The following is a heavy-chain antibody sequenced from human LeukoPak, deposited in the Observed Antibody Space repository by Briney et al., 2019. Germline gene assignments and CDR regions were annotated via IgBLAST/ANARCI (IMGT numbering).Heavy chain of an antibody. Sequence: PSETLTLTCAVYGGSFSGYYWSWIRQPPGKGLEWIGEINHSGSTNYNPSLKSRVTISVDTSKNQFSLKLSSVTAADTAVYYCARGSVARCLSYWGQGTLVTVSS. CDR1: GGSFSGYY. V-gene: IGHV4-34*01. CDR3: ARGSVARCLSY. CDR2: INHSGST. J-gene: IGHJ4*02. D-gene: IGHD3-16*01.